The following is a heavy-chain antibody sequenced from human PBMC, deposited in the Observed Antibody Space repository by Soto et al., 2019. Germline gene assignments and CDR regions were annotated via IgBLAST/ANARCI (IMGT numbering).Heavy chain of an antibody. D-gene: IGHD3-22*01. CDR3: DRVTYYYDRSGSRANDSFDI. V-gene: IGHV3-66*01. J-gene: IGHJ3*02. CDR1: GITVNSNY. CDR2: IDSGGST. Sequence: EVQLVESGGGLVQPGGSLRLSCAASGITVNSNYMSWVRQAPEKGLEWVSLIDSGGSTYYADSVKGRFTISRDNSKNTLNLQRSNLKAEEKAVYYYDRVTYYYDRSGSRANDSFDIWGQGTMVTVSS.